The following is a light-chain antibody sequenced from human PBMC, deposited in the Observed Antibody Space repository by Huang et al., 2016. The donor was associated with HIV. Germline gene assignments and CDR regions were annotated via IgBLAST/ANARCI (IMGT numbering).Light chain of an antibody. V-gene: IGKV3-15*01. CDR3: HQYNNWRLS. CDR1: RSVSTN. CDR2: GSS. Sequence: EIVMTQSPATLSVSPGQRVTLSCRANRSVSTNLAWYQQRHGQAPRLLIYGSSTRAPGIPARFSGSGSGTDFSLTISSLQSEDFAPYYCHQYNNWRLSFGGGTRV. J-gene: IGKJ4*01.